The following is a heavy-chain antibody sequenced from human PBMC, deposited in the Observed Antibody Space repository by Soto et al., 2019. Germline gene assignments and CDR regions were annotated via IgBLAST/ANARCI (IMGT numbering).Heavy chain of an antibody. D-gene: IGHD6-19*01. CDR2: INPSGGST. Sequence: GASVKVSCKASGYTFTSYYMHWVRQAPGQGLEWMGIINPSGGSTSYAQKFQGRVTMTRDTSTSTAYMELRSLRSDDTAVYYCARDGAIAVVSFDPWGQGTLVTVSS. CDR1: GYTFTSYY. CDR3: ARDGAIAVVSFDP. J-gene: IGHJ5*02. V-gene: IGHV1-46*01.